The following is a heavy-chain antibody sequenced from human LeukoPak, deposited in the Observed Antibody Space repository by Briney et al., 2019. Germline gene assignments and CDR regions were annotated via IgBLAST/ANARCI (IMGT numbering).Heavy chain of an antibody. Sequence: KSGGSLRLSCAASRFTLSSYSMNWVRQAPGKGLEWVSSISRSSSYIYYADSVKGRFTISRDNAKNLLYLQMNSLRAEDTAVYYCARVSRAAAGTEQGYFDYWGQGTLVTVSS. CDR1: RFTLSSYS. CDR3: ARVSRAAAGTEQGYFDY. CDR2: ISRSSSYI. V-gene: IGHV3-21*01. D-gene: IGHD6-13*01. J-gene: IGHJ4*02.